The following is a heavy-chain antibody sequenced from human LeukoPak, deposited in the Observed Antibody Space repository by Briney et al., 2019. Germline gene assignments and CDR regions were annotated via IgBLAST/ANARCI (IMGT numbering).Heavy chain of an antibody. CDR3: ARQVRTTVHFDP. V-gene: IGHV4-59*01. CDR1: GGSISCYY. J-gene: IGHJ5*02. Sequence: PSETLSLTCTVSGGSISCYYWSWIRQPPGKELEWIGYIYYSGSTNYNPSLKSRVTISIDTSKNQFSLKLSSVTAADTAVYFCARQVRTTVHFDPWGQGTLVTVSS. CDR2: IYYSGST. D-gene: IGHD4-17*01.